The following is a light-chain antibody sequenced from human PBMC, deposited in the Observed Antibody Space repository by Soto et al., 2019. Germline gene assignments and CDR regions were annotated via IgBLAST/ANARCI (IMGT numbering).Light chain of an antibody. CDR3: QQGGNWPLT. Sequence: SPGNRSMVSGRASQSVSSHLAWYQQKRGQAPRLLIYDASSRASGIPARFSGSGSGTDFTLTISSLEPEDFAVYYCQQGGNWPLTFGQGTRLEIK. J-gene: IGKJ5*01. V-gene: IGKV3-11*01. CDR1: QSVSSH. CDR2: DAS.